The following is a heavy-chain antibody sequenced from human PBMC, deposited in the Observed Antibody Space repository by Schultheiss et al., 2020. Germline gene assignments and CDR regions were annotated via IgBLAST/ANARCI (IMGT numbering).Heavy chain of an antibody. CDR3: ARRSIAAADNWFDP. CDR2: ISYDGSNK. D-gene: IGHD6-13*01. V-gene: IGHV3-30-3*01. CDR1: GFTFSSYA. J-gene: IGHJ5*02. Sequence: GGSLRLSCAASGFTFSSYAMHWVRQAPGKGLEWVAVISYDGSNKYYADSVKGRFTISRDNAKNSLYLQMNSLRAEDTALYYCARRSIAAADNWFDPWGQGTLVNVSS.